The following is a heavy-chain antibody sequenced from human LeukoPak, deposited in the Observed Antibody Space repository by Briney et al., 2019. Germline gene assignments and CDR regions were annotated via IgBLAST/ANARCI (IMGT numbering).Heavy chain of an antibody. J-gene: IGHJ3*02. CDR1: GFTFRYFD. Sequence: GGSLRLSCAASGFTFRYFDMHWVRQAPGKGLEYVSSITTDSHYVYYAGSVKGRFTISRDNARNSLFLLMISLRADDTAVYYCARGGMTAIRRDGFDIWGQGTMVTVSS. CDR3: ARGGMTAIRRDGFDI. V-gene: IGHV3-21*01. CDR2: ITTDSHYV. D-gene: IGHD2-21*02.